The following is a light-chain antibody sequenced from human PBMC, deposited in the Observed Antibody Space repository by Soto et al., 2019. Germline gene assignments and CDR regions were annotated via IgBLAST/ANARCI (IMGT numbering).Light chain of an antibody. Sequence: DIQMTQSPSSLSASVGDRVTITCRASQGIINDLAWYQQKPGKAPKRLIYAASSLQSGVPSRFSCSGSGTEFTLTISSLQPEDFAPYYCLQHNSYPLTFGGGTKVEIK. CDR1: QGIIND. CDR2: AAS. CDR3: LQHNSYPLT. J-gene: IGKJ4*01. V-gene: IGKV1-17*01.